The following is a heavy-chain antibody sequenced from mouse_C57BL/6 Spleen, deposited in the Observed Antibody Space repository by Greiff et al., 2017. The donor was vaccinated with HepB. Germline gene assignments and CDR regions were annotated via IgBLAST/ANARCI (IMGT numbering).Heavy chain of an antibody. Sequence: VKLQESGAELVRPGASVTLSCKASGYTFTDYEMHWVKQTPVHGLEWIGAIDPETGGTAYNQKFKGKAILTADKSSSTAYMELRSLTSEDSAVYYCTTGLRAMDYWGQGTSVTVSS. V-gene: IGHV1-15*01. J-gene: IGHJ4*01. CDR1: GYTFTDYE. CDR2: IDPETGGT. CDR3: TTGLRAMDY. D-gene: IGHD1-1*01.